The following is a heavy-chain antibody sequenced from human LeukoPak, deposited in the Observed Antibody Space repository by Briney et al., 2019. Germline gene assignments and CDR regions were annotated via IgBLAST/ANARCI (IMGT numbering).Heavy chain of an antibody. CDR1: GFTVSSYS. D-gene: IGHD5-12*01. CDR3: ARAGYSGYGDY. Sequence: GGSLRLASAASGFTVSSYSMNWVRQAPGKGLEWVSSISSSSSYIYYADSVKGRFTISRDNAKNSLYLQMNSLRAEDTAVYYCARAGYSGYGDYWGQGTLVTVSS. V-gene: IGHV3-21*01. CDR2: ISSSSSYI. J-gene: IGHJ4*02.